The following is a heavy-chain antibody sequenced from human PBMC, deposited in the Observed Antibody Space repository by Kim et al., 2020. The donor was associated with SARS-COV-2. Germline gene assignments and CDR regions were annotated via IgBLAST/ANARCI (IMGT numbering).Heavy chain of an antibody. V-gene: IGHV3-48*03. J-gene: IGHJ4*02. Sequence: STIYYADSVKGRFTISRDNAKNSLYLQMNSLRAEDTAVYYCARGFRLGAYWGQGTLVTVSS. CDR3: ARGFRLGAY. CDR2: STI. D-gene: IGHD3-10*01.